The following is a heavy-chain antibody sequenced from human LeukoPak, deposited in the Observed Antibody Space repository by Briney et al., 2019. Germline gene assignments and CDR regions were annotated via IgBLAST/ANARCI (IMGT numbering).Heavy chain of an antibody. CDR1: GFAFSSYD. D-gene: IGHD6-13*01. V-gene: IGHV3-48*03. CDR3: ARGSLRAAGGY. J-gene: IGHJ4*02. Sequence: PGGSLRLSCAAPGFAFSSYDMNWVRQAPGKGLEWISYISSSDNTIYYADSVKGRFTISRDNAKNSLYLQMNSLRAEDTAVYYCARGSLRAAGGYWGQGTLVTVSS. CDR2: ISSSDNTI.